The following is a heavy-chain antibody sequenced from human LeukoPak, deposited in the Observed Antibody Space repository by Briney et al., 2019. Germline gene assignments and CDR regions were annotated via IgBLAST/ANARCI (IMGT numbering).Heavy chain of an antibody. CDR1: GDSISNYY. J-gene: IGHJ4*02. Sequence: SETLSLTCTVSGDSISNYYWSWIRQPAGKGLEWIGRIYTSGSTNYNPSLKSRVTMSVDTSKNQFSLKLSSVTAADTAVYYCARAKKLTIEYSSSAPYYFDYWGQGTLVTVSS. V-gene: IGHV4-4*07. CDR3: ARAKKLTIEYSSSAPYYFDY. CDR2: IYTSGST. D-gene: IGHD6-6*01.